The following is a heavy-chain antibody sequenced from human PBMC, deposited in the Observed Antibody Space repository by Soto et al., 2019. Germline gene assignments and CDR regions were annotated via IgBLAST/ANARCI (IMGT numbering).Heavy chain of an antibody. V-gene: IGHV1-18*01. D-gene: IGHD6-19*01. CDR1: GYTFTSYG. CDR2: ISAYNGNT. J-gene: IGHJ6*02. Sequence: GGPVKVSCKASGYTFTSYGISWVRQAPGQGLEWMGWISAYNGNTNYAQKLQGRVTMTTDTSTSTAYMELRSLRSDDTAVYYCARGGFVSVAGTGGLYYYGMDVWGQGTTVTVSS. CDR3: ARGGFVSVAGTGGLYYYGMDV.